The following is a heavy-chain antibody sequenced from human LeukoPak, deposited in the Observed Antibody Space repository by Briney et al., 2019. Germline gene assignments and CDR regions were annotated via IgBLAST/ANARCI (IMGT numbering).Heavy chain of an antibody. V-gene: IGHV3-48*03. CDR2: ISSSGSTI. CDR3: ARDRYYDSSGYLDY. J-gene: IGHJ4*02. D-gene: IGHD3-22*01. CDR1: GFTFRSYE. Sequence: GGSLRFSCAASGFTFRSYEMNWVRQAPGKGLEWVSYISSSGSTIYYADSVKGRFTISRDNAKKSLYLQINSLRAEDTAIYYCARDRYYDSSGYLDYWGQGTLVTVSS.